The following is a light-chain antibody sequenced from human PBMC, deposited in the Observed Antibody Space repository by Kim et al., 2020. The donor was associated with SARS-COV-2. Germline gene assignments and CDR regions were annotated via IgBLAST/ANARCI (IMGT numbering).Light chain of an antibody. J-gene: IGLJ2*01. Sequence: SQGQTASHAGSGDELGDKYVFWYQQKPGQSPVLVIYQDTKRPSGIPERFSASNSGNTATLTISGAQATDEADYYCQAWDSGTAVVFGEGTQLTVL. CDR3: QAWDSGTAVV. CDR1: ELGDKY. V-gene: IGLV3-1*01. CDR2: QDT.